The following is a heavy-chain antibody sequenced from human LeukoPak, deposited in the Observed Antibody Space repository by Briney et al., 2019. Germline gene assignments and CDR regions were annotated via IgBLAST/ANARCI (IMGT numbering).Heavy chain of an antibody. Sequence: PGGSLRLSCAASGFTVTTKTMAWVHQAPGRGLEWVSVFYSPGSTYYADSVHGRFTISRDTSLNTLFLQMNSLRVEDTAVYYCASARESCIGSTCYEYFHHWGQGTPLRVSS. CDR1: GFTVTTKT. CDR3: ASARESCIGSTCYEYFHH. J-gene: IGHJ1*01. CDR2: FYSPGST. V-gene: IGHV3-53*01. D-gene: IGHD3-22*01.